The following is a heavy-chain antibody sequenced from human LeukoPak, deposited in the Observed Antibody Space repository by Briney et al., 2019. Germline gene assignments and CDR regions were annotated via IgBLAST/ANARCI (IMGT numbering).Heavy chain of an antibody. CDR1: GGSFSGYY. Sequence: PSETLSLTCAVYGGSFSGYYWSWIRQPPGKGLEWIGEINHSGSTNYNPPLKSRVTISVDTSKNQFSLKLSSVTAADTAVYYCARGGIKVRYSSGWYHSYFDYWGQGTLVTVSS. J-gene: IGHJ4*02. CDR2: INHSGST. CDR3: ARGGIKVRYSSGWYHSYFDY. D-gene: IGHD6-19*01. V-gene: IGHV4-34*01.